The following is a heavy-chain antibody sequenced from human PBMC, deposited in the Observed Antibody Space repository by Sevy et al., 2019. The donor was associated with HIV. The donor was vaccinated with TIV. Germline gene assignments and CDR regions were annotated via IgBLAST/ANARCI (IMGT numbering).Heavy chain of an antibody. Sequence: GGSLRLSCAASGFTFSSYSMNWVRQAPGKGLEWVSSISSSSYIYYADSVKGRFTISRDNAKNSLYLQMNSLRAEDTAVYYWARDRGNYAFDYWGQGTLVTVSS. CDR1: GFTFSSYS. V-gene: IGHV3-21*01. D-gene: IGHD4-4*01. CDR2: ISSSSYI. CDR3: ARDRGNYAFDY. J-gene: IGHJ4*02.